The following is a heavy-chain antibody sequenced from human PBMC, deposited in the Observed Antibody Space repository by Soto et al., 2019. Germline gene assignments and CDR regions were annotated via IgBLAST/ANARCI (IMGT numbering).Heavy chain of an antibody. V-gene: IGHV1-69*01. CDR3: ARVGPRYYYDSSGPSNVSWFEP. CDR2: IIPIFGTA. Sequence: FLLNGARKAAVGTFSSYAISCVRQAPGQGLEWMGGIIPIFGTANYAQKFQGRVTITADESTSTAYMELSSLRSEDTAVYYCARVGPRYYYDSSGPSNVSWFEPWGQGTLVTVSS. J-gene: IGHJ5*02. D-gene: IGHD3-22*01. CDR1: VGTFSSYA.